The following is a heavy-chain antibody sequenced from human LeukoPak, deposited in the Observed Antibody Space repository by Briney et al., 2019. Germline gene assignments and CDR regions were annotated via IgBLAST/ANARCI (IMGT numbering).Heavy chain of an antibody. D-gene: IGHD3-22*01. CDR2: IYYSGST. Sequence: SETLSLTCTVSGGSISSYYWSWIRQPPGKGLEWIGYIYYSGSTNYNPSLKSRVTISVDTSKDQFSLKLSSVTAADTAVYYCARGGYPYYYYYMDVWGKGTTVTVSS. J-gene: IGHJ6*03. CDR3: ARGGYPYYYYYMDV. CDR1: GGSISSYY. V-gene: IGHV4-59*01.